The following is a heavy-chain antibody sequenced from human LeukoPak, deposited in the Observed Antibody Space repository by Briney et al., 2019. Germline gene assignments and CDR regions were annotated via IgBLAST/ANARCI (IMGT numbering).Heavy chain of an antibody. CDR3: ARTPVGFKVGGGLCYYGMDV. V-gene: IGHV1-2*02. D-gene: IGHD3-16*01. Sequence: ASVKVSCKASGYTFTDYYMHWVRQAPGQGLEWMGWINPKSGGTKYAQKFQGSVTLTRDTSISTAYMELSRLRSDDTAVYYCARTPVGFKVGGGLCYYGMDVWGQGTTVTVSS. CDR1: GYTFTDYY. J-gene: IGHJ6*01. CDR2: INPKSGGT.